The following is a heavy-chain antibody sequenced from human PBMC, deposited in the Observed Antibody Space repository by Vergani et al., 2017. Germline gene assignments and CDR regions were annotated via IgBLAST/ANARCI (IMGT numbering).Heavy chain of an antibody. CDR1: GGSISSSSYY. Sequence: QLQLQESGPGLVKPSETLSLTCTVSGGSISSSSYYWGWIRQPPGKGLGWIGSIYYSGSTYYNPSLKSRVTISVDTSKNQFSLKLSAVAAADTAVYYCARHRGDSYGDYDYWGQGTLVTVSS. CDR3: ARHRGDSYGDYDY. V-gene: IGHV4-39*07. D-gene: IGHD5-18*01. J-gene: IGHJ4*02. CDR2: IYYSGST.